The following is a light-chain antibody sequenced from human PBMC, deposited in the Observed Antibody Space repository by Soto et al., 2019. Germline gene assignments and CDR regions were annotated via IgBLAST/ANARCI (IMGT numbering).Light chain of an antibody. CDR2: EVS. CDR1: STDFVSYNR. Sequence: QSVLTQPPSVSGSPGQSVTISCTGTSTDFVSYNRVSWYQQPPGTAPKLMIYEVSKRPSGVPDRFSGSKSGNTASLTISGLQAADEADYYCSLYTTSYFYVFGLGTKVTAL. CDR3: SLYTTSYFYV. V-gene: IGLV2-18*01. J-gene: IGLJ1*01.